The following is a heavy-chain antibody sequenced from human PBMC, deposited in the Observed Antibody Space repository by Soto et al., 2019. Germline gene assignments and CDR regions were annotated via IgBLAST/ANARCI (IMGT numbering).Heavy chain of an antibody. V-gene: IGHV4-34*01. J-gene: IGHJ4*02. CDR1: GGSFRGYY. D-gene: IGHD2-2*01. CDR2: INHSGST. CDR3: ARGVDCSSTSFLGIDY. Sequence: SETLSLTCAVYGGSFRGYYWSWIRQPPGKGLEWIGEINHSGSTNYNPSLKSRVTISVDTSKNQFSLKLSSVTAADTAVFYCARGVDCSSTSFLGIDYWGQGTLVTVSS.